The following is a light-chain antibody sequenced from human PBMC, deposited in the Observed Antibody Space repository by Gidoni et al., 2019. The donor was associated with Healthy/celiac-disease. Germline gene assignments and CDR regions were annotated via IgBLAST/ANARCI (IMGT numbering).Light chain of an antibody. CDR2: SNN. J-gene: IGLJ2*01. CDR3: AAWDDSRSVV. CDR1: SSNIGSNT. V-gene: IGLV1-44*01. Sequence: QSVLTQPPSASGTPGQRVTISCSGSSSNIGSNTVHWYQQLPGTAPKRLIYSNNQRPSGVPDRFSGSKSGTSASLAISGLQSEDEADYYCAAWDDSRSVVFGGGTKLTVL.